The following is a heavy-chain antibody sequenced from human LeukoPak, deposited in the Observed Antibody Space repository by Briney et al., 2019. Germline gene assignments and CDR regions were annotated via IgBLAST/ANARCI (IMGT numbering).Heavy chain of an antibody. V-gene: IGHV4-39*07. Sequence: PSETLSLTCTVSGGSISSSSYYWGWIRQPPGKGLEWIGSIYYSGSTYYNPSLKSRVTISVDTSKNQFSLQLNSVTPEDTAVYYCARAYSLGRPFDYWGQGTLVTVSS. D-gene: IGHD7-27*01. J-gene: IGHJ4*02. CDR1: GGSISSSSYY. CDR3: ARAYSLGRPFDY. CDR2: IYYSGST.